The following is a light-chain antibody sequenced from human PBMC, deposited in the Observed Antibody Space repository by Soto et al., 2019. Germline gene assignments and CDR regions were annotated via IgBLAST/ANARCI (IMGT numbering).Light chain of an antibody. J-gene: IGKJ2*01. CDR3: QQSYSFPHT. V-gene: IGKV1-5*03. CDR1: QSISSW. CDR2: MAS. Sequence: DIQMTQSPSTLSASVGDRVTITCRASQSISSWLAWYQQKPGKAPKLLIYMASTLESGVPSRFSGSGSGTEFTLTISSLQPEDFATYYCQQSYSFPHTFGQGTKLEIK.